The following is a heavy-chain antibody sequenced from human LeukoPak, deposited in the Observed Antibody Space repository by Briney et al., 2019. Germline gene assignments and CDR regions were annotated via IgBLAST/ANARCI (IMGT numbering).Heavy chain of an antibody. V-gene: IGHV4-61*02. CDR2: IYTSGST. CDR1: GGSISSGSYY. CDR3: ARAYFDL. Sequence: PSQTLSLTCTVSGGSISSGSYYWSWIRQPAGKGLEWIGRIYTSGSTNYNPSLKSRVTISVDTSKNQFSLKLSSVTAADTAVYYCARAYFDLWGRGTPVTVSS. J-gene: IGHJ2*01.